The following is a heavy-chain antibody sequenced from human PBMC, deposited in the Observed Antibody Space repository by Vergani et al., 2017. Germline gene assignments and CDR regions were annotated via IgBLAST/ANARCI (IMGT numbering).Heavy chain of an antibody. D-gene: IGHD3-10*01. CDR2: IHHSGDT. CDR1: DSSIMTNPY. J-gene: IGHJ6*02. CDR3: PRHRGSGGFFPSSYFYGMDV. Sequence: QVQLQESGPGLVKPSETLTLTCDVSDSSIMTNPYWGWFRQSPGKGLEWIGCIHHSGDTHYNSSLKGRVSISIVSSSKFSLSLTSVTAADTAIHYCPRHRGSGGFFPSSYFYGMDVWGHGATVTVSS. V-gene: IGHV4-38-2*01.